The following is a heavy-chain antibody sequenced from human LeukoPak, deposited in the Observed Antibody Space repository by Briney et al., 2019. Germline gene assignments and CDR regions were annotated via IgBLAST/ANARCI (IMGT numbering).Heavy chain of an antibody. J-gene: IGHJ4*02. V-gene: IGHV3-23*01. Sequence: GGSLRLSCAASGFTFDDYGMSWVRQAPGKGLESVSAISGSGGSTYYADSVKGRFTISRDNSKNTLYLQMNSLRAEDTAVYYCAKVSGGNARDLDYLGPGTLVTGSS. CDR2: ISGSGGST. CDR1: GFTFDDYG. D-gene: IGHD4-23*01. CDR3: AKVSGGNARDLDY.